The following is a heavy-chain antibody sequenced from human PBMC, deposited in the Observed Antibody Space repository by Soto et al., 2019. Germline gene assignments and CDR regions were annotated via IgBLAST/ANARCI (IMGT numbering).Heavy chain of an antibody. CDR2: ISGYNGNS. V-gene: IGHV1-18*01. CDR3: AREDIQDIVVVVVAPEGLGY. Sequence: QVQLVQSGAEVKKPGASVKVSCKASGYTFTSYGISWVRQAPGQGLEWMGRISGYNGNSNYAQNLQGRVAMTTDTSTSTAYMELRSLRSDDTAVYYCAREDIQDIVVVVVAPEGLGYWGQGTLVTVSS. D-gene: IGHD2-15*01. J-gene: IGHJ4*02. CDR1: GYTFTSYG.